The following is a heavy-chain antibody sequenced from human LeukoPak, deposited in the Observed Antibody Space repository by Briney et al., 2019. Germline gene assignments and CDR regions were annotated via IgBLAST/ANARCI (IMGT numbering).Heavy chain of an antibody. CDR1: GGSISSSSYY. V-gene: IGHV4-39*01. J-gene: IGHJ5*02. CDR2: IYYSGST. Sequence: PSETLSLTCTVSGGSISSSSYYWGWIRQPPGKGLEWIGSIYYSGSTYYNPSLKSRVTISVDTSKNQFSLKLSSVTAADTAVYYCGRPGGKLLYNWFDPWGQGTLVTVSS. D-gene: IGHD3-10*01. CDR3: GRPGGKLLYNWFDP.